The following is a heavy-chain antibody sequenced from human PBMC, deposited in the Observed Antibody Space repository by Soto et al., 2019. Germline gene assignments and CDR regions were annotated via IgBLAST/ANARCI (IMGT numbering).Heavy chain of an antibody. CDR3: AHKIPVEAAGAYAD. CDR2: IYWDDDK. CDR1: GFSLSTTGVG. Sequence: QITLKESGPTLVKPTQTVTLTCTFSGFSLSTTGVGVGWIRQPPGKALEWLALIYWDDDKHFSPSLKTRITNTEDISKTLVVHKLTNKDPVDTATYDCAHKIPVEAAGAYADWCPGTMDTVSS. D-gene: IGHD6-13*01. J-gene: IGHJ4*02. V-gene: IGHV2-5*02.